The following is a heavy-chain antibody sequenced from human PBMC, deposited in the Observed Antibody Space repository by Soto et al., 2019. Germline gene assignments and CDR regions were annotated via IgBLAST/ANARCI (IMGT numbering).Heavy chain of an antibody. Sequence: QVQLVQSGAEVKKPGASVRVSCKASGYTFTNYGISWVRQAPGQGLEWMGWVSGYNGNTNYAQKLWGRVTMTTDTSTSTAYMELRTLSSDDTAVYYCARDEGSHGFDSWGQGTQVTVSS. CDR1: GYTFTNYG. V-gene: IGHV1-18*04. D-gene: IGHD6-19*01. CDR3: ARDEGSHGFDS. CDR2: VSGYNGNT. J-gene: IGHJ4*02.